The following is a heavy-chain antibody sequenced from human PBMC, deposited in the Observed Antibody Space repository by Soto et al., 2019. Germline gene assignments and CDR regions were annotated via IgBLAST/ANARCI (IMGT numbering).Heavy chain of an antibody. D-gene: IGHD1-26*01. CDR3: GRDPYSGARYYLDL. Sequence: GGALRLSFATSGFTFSNYGIHWVRDAPGNGLEWGAARWFFASGGYDYYADSENVRFAISRADSKQTAYLVMKSLRAEDTAVYYCGRDPYSGARYYLDLWGQGTQVPVSS. CDR1: GFTFSNYG. CDR2: RWFFASGGYD. V-gene: IGHV3-33*01. J-gene: IGHJ4*02.